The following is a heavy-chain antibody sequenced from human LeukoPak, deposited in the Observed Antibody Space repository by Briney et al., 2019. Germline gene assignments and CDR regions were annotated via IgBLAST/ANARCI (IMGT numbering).Heavy chain of an antibody. CDR1: GGTFSSNE. Sequence: SVKVSCKASGGTFSSNEISWVRQAPGQGLEWMGRIIPNLGTANYAQSFQGRVTITADKSTSTAYMELSSLRSEDTAVYFCARWASTIYDSNWYAPLDYWGQGTLVTVSS. CDR2: IIPNLGTA. V-gene: IGHV1-69*04. CDR3: ARWASTIYDSNWYAPLDY. J-gene: IGHJ4*02. D-gene: IGHD6-13*01.